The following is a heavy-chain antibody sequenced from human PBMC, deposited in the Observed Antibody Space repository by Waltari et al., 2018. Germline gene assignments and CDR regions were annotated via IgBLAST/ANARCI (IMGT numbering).Heavy chain of an antibody. CDR2: INEDESEK. D-gene: IGHD4-4*01. J-gene: IGHJ4*02. CDR3: ARDMGIYTNYAAY. V-gene: IGHV3-7*01. CDR1: GFPFRGHW. Sequence: EVQLVESGGGLVQPGGSLRLSCVASGFPFRGHWMSWLRQAPGKGLEWVANINEDESEKFYADSVKGRFTISRDNAKNSLYLQMNSLRVEDTAYYYCARDMGIYTNYAAYWGQGTLVTVSS.